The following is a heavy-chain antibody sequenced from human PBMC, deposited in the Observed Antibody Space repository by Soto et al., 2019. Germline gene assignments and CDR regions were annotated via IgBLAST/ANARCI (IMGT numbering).Heavy chain of an antibody. J-gene: IGHJ6*02. Sequence: VQLLESGGGLVQPGGSLRLSCAASGFTFSSYAMSWVRQAPGKGLEWVSSIGRSDNTYYADSVKGRFTISRDNSKNTLYLQMISLRAEDTAVYYCARASYCSSTSCLEDVWGQGTTVSVSS. CDR3: ARASYCSSTSCLEDV. CDR1: GFTFSSYA. CDR2: IGRSDNT. D-gene: IGHD2-2*01. V-gene: IGHV3-23*01.